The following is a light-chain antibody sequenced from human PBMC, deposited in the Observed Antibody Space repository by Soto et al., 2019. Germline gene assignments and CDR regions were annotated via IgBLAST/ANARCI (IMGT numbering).Light chain of an antibody. CDR2: DAS. CDR1: QSISSW. V-gene: IGKV1-5*02. J-gene: IGKJ1*01. CDR3: QQYNHYWT. Sequence: DIQMTQSPSTLPASVGDRVTIICRASQSISSWLAWYQQKPGKAPKVLIYDASSLESGVPSRFSGSGSGTEFSLTISSLQPDDFATYYCQQYNHYWTFGQGTKVDI.